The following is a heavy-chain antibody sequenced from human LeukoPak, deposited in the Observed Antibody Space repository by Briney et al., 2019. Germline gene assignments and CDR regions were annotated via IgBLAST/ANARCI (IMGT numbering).Heavy chain of an antibody. J-gene: IGHJ4*02. CDR3: ARAQELLWFGELRALDY. D-gene: IGHD3-10*01. CDR2: ISSSGSTV. CDR1: GFTFSSYE. Sequence: GGSLRLSCAASGFTFSSYEMNWVRQAPGKGLEWVSYISSSGSTVYYADSVKGRFTISRDNAKNSLYLQMNSLRAEDTAVYYCARAQELLWFGELRALDYWGQGTLVTVSS. V-gene: IGHV3-48*03.